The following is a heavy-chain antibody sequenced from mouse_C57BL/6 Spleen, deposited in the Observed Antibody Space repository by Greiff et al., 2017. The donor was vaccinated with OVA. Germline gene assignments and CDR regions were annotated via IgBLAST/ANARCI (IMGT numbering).Heavy chain of an antibody. Sequence: EVKLMESGAELVRPGASVKLSCTASGFNIKDYYMHWVKQRPEQGLEWIGRIDPEDGDTEYAPKFQGKATMTADPSSNTAYLQLSSLTSEDTAVYYCPYGSSYHYYAMDYWGQGTSVTVSS. CDR1: GFNIKDYY. V-gene: IGHV14-1*01. CDR2: IDPEDGDT. J-gene: IGHJ4*01. CDR3: PYGSSYHYYAMDY. D-gene: IGHD1-1*01.